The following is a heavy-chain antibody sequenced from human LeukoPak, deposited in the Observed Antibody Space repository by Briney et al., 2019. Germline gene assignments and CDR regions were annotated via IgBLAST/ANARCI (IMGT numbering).Heavy chain of an antibody. D-gene: IGHD1-14*01. CDR1: GFTFSNYA. CDR2: ISGSGGST. CDR3: ANGLSRTSRLQL. J-gene: IGHJ4*02. V-gene: IGHV3-23*01. Sequence: GGSLRLSCAASGFTFSNYAMTWVRQAPGKGLEWVSGISGSGGSTYYADSVKGRFTISRDNSKNTLYLQLNSLRAEDTAVYYCANGLSRTSRLQLWGQGTLVTVSS.